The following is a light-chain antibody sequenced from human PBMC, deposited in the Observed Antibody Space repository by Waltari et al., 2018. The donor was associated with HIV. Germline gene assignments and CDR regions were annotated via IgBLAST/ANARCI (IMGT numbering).Light chain of an antibody. Sequence: DIVMTQSPLSLPVTPGEPASISCRSSQSLLHSTRYNFLDWYLQRPGQSPQLLIYLGSTRASGVPDRFSGSGSGTDFTLHISRVEADDVGLYYCMQALQTPPTFGQGTKLEIK. CDR2: LGS. CDR1: QSLLHSTRYNF. J-gene: IGKJ2*01. CDR3: MQALQTPPT. V-gene: IGKV2-28*01.